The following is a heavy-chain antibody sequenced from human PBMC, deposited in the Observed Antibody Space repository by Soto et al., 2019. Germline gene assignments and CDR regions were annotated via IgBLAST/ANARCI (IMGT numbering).Heavy chain of an antibody. CDR1: GYSFTSYW. Sequence: LGESLKISCKGSGYSFTSYWIGWVRQMPGKGLEWMGIIYPGDSDTRYSPSFQGQVTISADKSISTAYLQRSSLKASDTAMYYCPRRDCYYESSGYFVDAFDIWGQGTMV. D-gene: IGHD3-22*01. J-gene: IGHJ3*02. CDR2: IYPGDSDT. CDR3: PRRDCYYESSGYFVDAFDI. V-gene: IGHV5-51*01.